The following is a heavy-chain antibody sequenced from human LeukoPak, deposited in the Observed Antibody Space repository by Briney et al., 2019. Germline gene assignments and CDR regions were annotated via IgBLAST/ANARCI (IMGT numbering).Heavy chain of an antibody. CDR2: IYHSGST. CDR3: AREAFGYYDSSGQHDY. CDR1: GYSISSGYY. D-gene: IGHD3-22*01. V-gene: IGHV4-38-2*02. Sequence: SETLSLTCTVSGYSISSGYYWGWIRQPPGKGLEWIGSIYHSGSTYYNPPLKSRVTISVDTSKNQFSLKLSSVTAADTAVYYCAREAFGYYDSSGQHDYWGQGTLVTVSS. J-gene: IGHJ4*02.